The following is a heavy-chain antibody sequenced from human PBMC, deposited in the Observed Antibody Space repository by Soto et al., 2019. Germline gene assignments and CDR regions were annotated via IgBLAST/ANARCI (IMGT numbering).Heavy chain of an antibody. D-gene: IGHD3-10*01. Sequence: EVQLLESGGGLVQPGGSLRLSCAASGFTFSSYAMSWVRQAPGKGLEWVSAISGSGGSTYYADSVKGRFTISRDNSKNTLYLQRNSLRAEDTAVYYCAKDLKGRGYYYYGMDVWGQGTTVTVSS. CDR2: ISGSGGST. V-gene: IGHV3-23*01. CDR1: GFTFSSYA. CDR3: AKDLKGRGYYYYGMDV. J-gene: IGHJ6*02.